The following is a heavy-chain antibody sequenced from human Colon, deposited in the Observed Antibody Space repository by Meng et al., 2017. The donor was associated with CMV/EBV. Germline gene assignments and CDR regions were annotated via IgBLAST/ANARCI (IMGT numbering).Heavy chain of an antibody. Sequence: GGSLRLSCAASGFTFSSNYMSWVRQAPGKGLEWVAVISYDGSNKYYADSVKGRFTISRDNSKNTLYLQMNSLRAEDTAVYYCARDKRRGALVGATGGFDYWGQGTLVTVSS. D-gene: IGHD1-26*01. J-gene: IGHJ4*02. V-gene: IGHV3-30-3*01. CDR3: ARDKRRGALVGATGGFDY. CDR2: ISYDGSNK. CDR1: GFTFSSNY.